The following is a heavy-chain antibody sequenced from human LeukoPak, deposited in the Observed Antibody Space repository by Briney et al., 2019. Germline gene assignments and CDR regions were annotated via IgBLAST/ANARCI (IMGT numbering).Heavy chain of an antibody. J-gene: IGHJ5*02. CDR3: ASLYGSGKRWVDP. Sequence: PGGSLRLSCAASGFTFSGSALHWVRQASGKGLEWVGRIRSTANGYATAYAASVKGRFTISRDDSKNTAYLQMDSLKTEDTAVYYCASLYGSGKRWVDPWGQGTLVTVSS. D-gene: IGHD3-10*01. V-gene: IGHV3-73*01. CDR2: IRSTANGYAT. CDR1: GFTFSGSA.